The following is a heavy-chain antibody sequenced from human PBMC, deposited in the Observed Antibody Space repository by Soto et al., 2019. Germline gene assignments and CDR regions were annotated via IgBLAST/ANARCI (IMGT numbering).Heavy chain of an antibody. D-gene: IGHD6-13*01. CDR3: ATRGSS. J-gene: IGHJ4*02. CDR1: GGSISSNHW. Sequence: QVHLQESGPGLVKPSGTLSLTCAVSGGSISSNHWWNWVRQPPGKGLEWIGEVHGGSTNYNLSLMSRVTLSVDNSKNEFSLKLTSVTAADTAVYYCATRGSSWGQGILVTVSS. CDR2: VHGGST. V-gene: IGHV4-4*02.